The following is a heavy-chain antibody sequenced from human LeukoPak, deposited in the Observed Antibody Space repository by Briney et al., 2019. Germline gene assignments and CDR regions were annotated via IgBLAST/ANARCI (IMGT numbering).Heavy chain of an antibody. Sequence: SGGSLRLSCAASGFTFSSYSMNWVRQAPGKGLEWVSSISSSSSYIYYADSVKGRFTISRDNSKNTLYLQMNSLRDEDTAVYYCAKEIYGDSTGGRFQHWGQGTLVSVSS. J-gene: IGHJ1*01. D-gene: IGHD4-17*01. CDR2: ISSSSSYI. V-gene: IGHV3-21*04. CDR1: GFTFSSYS. CDR3: AKEIYGDSTGGRFQH.